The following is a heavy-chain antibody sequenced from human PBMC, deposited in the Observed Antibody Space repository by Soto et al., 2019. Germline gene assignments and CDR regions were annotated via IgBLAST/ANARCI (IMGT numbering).Heavy chain of an antibody. Sequence: QVQLVESGGGVVQPGRSLRLSCEASGFIFSDYGMHWVRQAPGRGLEWVALISYDGTNKNYADSARGRFTISRDDSKNTLYLQIDDVRAEGTALSSCATDREKYYYDSRDYCYYFGIDLWGQGTPVTVSS. CDR1: GFIFSDYG. CDR2: ISYDGTNK. V-gene: IGHV3-30*05. J-gene: IGHJ6*02. CDR3: ATDREKYYYDSRDYCYYFGIDL. D-gene: IGHD3-22*01.